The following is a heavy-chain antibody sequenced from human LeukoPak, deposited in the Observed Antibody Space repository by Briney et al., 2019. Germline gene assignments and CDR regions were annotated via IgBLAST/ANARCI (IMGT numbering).Heavy chain of an antibody. CDR1: GFNFSTYW. V-gene: IGHV3-7*01. J-gene: IGHJ4*02. CDR2: MNQDGSKK. D-gene: IGHD6-19*01. CDR3: ARDPPGLEVAGYDY. Sequence: PGGSLRLSCAVSGFNFSTYWMSWVRQAPGKGLEWVANMNQDGSKKYYVDSLKGRFTISRDNAKNSLYLQMNSLRAEDTAVYYCARDPPGLEVAGYDYWGQGTLVTVSS.